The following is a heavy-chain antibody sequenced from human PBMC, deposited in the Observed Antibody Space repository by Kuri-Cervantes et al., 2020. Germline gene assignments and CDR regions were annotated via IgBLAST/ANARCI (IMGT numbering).Heavy chain of an antibody. Sequence: GSLRLSCTVSVGSISSVGYYWSWIRQHPGKGLEWIGYIYYSGSTNYNPSVKRRVTISVDTSKNQFSLKLSSATAADTAVYYCAGTSMVRGVIRAHYYYYGMDVWGQGTTVTVSS. CDR3: AGTSMVRGVIRAHYYYYGMDV. CDR2: IYYSGST. D-gene: IGHD3-10*01. CDR1: VGSISSVGYY. J-gene: IGHJ6*02. V-gene: IGHV4-61*08.